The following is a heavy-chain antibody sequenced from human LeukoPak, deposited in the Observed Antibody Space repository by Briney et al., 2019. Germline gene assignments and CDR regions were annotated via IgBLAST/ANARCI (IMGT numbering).Heavy chain of an antibody. CDR3: AQTNDFWSGYWDFDY. J-gene: IGHJ4*02. Sequence: PGGSLRLSCAASGFTFSSYAMSWVRQAPGKGLEWVSAISGSGGSTYYADSVKGRFTISRDNSKNTLYLQMNSLRAEDTAVYYCAQTNDFWSGYWDFDYWGQGTLVTVSS. V-gene: IGHV3-23*01. D-gene: IGHD3-3*01. CDR1: GFTFSSYA. CDR2: ISGSGGST.